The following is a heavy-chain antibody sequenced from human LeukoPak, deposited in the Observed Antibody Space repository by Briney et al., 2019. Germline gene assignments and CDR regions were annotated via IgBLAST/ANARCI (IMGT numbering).Heavy chain of an antibody. CDR3: TTYYYGSGRS. CDR2: IKSKIEGGTT. D-gene: IGHD3-10*01. V-gene: IGHV3-15*07. J-gene: IGHJ5*02. Sequence: GGSLRLSCAASGFSLTNVWLHWIRQAPGKGLEWVGRIKSKIEGGTTDYAAPVRGRFTISRDDSKNTLFLQMNSLKTEDTAMYYCTTYYYGSGRSWGQGTLVTVSS. CDR1: GFSLTNVW.